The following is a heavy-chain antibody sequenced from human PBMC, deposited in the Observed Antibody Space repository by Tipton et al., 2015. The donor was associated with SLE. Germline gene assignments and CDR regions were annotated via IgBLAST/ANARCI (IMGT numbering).Heavy chain of an antibody. Sequence: LVKPSETLSLTCTVSGDSISSAPSSGSYYWNWIRQPAGKGLEWIGRIYTSGSTNYNPSLKSRLTISVDTSKNQFSLTLMSVTAADTAVYFCARIIAGHGDAFDVWGQGTMVTVSS. CDR2: IYTSGST. J-gene: IGHJ3*01. V-gene: IGHV4-61*02. CDR3: ARIIAGHGDAFDV. CDR1: GDSISSAPSSGSYY.